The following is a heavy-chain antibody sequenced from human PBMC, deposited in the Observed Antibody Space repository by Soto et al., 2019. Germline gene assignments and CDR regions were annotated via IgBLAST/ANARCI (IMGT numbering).Heavy chain of an antibody. D-gene: IGHD1-26*01. V-gene: IGHV4-30-2*01. CDR2: IYHSGST. CDR1: GDSIRSGGNS. CDR3: ARAGVVGATALDY. J-gene: IGHJ4*02. Sequence: SETLSLTCAVSGDSIRSGGNSWSWIRQPPGKGLEWIGYIYHSGSTYYNPSLKSRVTISVDRSKNQFSLKLSSVTAADTAVYYCARAGVVGATALDYWGQGTLVTVSS.